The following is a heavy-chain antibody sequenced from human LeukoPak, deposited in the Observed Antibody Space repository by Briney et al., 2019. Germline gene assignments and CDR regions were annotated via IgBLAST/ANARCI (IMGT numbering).Heavy chain of an antibody. CDR1: GFTFSSYI. CDR2: ISYDGTDK. CDR3: ARGSFGAGVGATMDDACDI. D-gene: IGHD1-26*01. V-gene: IGHV3-30*04. J-gene: IGHJ3*02. Sequence: GGSLRLSCAASGFTFSSYIIHWVRQAPGKGLEWVAVISYDGTDKYYADSVKGRFTISRDNSKNTLYVRMNSLRAEDTAVYYCARGSFGAGVGATMDDACDIWGQGTMVTVSS.